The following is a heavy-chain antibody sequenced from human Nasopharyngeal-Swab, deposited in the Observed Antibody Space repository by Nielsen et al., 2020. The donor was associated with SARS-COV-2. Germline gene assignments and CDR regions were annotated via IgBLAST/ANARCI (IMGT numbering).Heavy chain of an antibody. CDR2: IRNKDKRYTT. D-gene: IGHD2-21*02. Sequence: GESLKISCAASGFTFSDYYMEWVRQAPGMGLEWVGRIRNKDKRYTTEYAASVKGRFTISRDDSKNSLYLQMNSLKTEDAAVYYCVRVGPYCGDDCYSRFFDYWGQGTLVTVSS. V-gene: IGHV3-72*01. J-gene: IGHJ4*02. CDR1: GFTFSDYY. CDR3: VRVGPYCGDDCYSRFFDY.